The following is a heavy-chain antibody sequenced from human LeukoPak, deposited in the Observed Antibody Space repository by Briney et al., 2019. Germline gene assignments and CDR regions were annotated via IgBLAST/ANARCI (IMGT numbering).Heavy chain of an antibody. J-gene: IGHJ6*04. Sequence: GGSLRLSCAASGFTFDTYGLSWVRQAPGQGLEWVSSISGSGSGTYYADSVKGRFTISRDNAKNSLYLQMNSLRAEDTAVYYCAELGITMIGGVWGKGTTVTISS. CDR3: AELGITMIGGV. CDR1: GFTFDTYG. CDR2: ISGSGSGT. D-gene: IGHD3-10*02. V-gene: IGHV3-23*01.